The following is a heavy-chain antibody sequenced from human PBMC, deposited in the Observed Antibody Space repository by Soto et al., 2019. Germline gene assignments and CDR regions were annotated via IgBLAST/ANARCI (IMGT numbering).Heavy chain of an antibody. V-gene: IGHV3-53*01. D-gene: IGHD3-10*01. CDR3: ARTYYYGSGSYTGPYYFDY. Sequence: QPGGSLRLSCAASGFTVSSNYMSWVRQAPGKGLEWVSVIYSGGSTYYADSVKGRFTISRDNSKNTLYLQMNSLRAEDTAVYYCARTYYYGSGSYTGPYYFDYWGQGTLVTVSS. J-gene: IGHJ4*02. CDR1: GFTVSSNY. CDR2: IYSGGST.